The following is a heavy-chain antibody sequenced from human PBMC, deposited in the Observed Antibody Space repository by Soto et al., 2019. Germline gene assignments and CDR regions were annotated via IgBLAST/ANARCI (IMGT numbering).Heavy chain of an antibody. CDR2: INPNSGGT. J-gene: IGHJ6*02. Sequence: QVQLVQSGAEVKKPGASVKVSCKASGYTFTGYYMHWVRQAPGQGLEWMGWINPNSGGTNYAQKFQGSVTMTRDTSIRTAYMELSRLRSDDTAVYYCARFRPVVVEGDPLSVAGPHGMDVWGRGTTVTVSS. D-gene: IGHD3-22*01. CDR3: ARFRPVVVEGDPLSVAGPHGMDV. CDR1: GYTFTGYY. V-gene: IGHV1-2*02.